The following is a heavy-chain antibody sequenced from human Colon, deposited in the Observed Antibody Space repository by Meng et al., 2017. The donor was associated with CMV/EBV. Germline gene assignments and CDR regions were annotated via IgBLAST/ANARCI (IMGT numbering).Heavy chain of an antibody. CDR1: GVTINDAW. V-gene: IGHV3-15*01. CDR3: ARSWSDP. Sequence: RSCEASGVTINDAWMSWVRQAPGKGLEWVGRIKSKTYGEATDYAAPVKGRFTISRDDSKNTVYLQMNSLKTEDTAVYYCARSWSDPWGQGTLVTVSS. J-gene: IGHJ5*02. CDR2: IKSKTYGEAT.